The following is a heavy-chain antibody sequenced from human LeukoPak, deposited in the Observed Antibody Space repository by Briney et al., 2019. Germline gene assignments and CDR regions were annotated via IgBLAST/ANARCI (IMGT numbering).Heavy chain of an antibody. J-gene: IGHJ4*02. CDR3: ATDRKVGTWDPRFNY. CDR1: GFTFSDYW. CDR2: IRQDDSEK. Sequence: GGSLRLSCSASGFTFSDYWMMWVRQAPGKGLEWVGNIRQDDSEKNYVDSVEGRFTISRDNAKSSLYLQMNSLRAEDTAIYYCATDRKVGTWDPRFNYWGQGTLVTVSS. V-gene: IGHV3-7*01. D-gene: IGHD4-23*01.